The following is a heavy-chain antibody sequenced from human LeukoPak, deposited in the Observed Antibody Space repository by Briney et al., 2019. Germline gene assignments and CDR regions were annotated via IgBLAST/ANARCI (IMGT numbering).Heavy chain of an antibody. J-gene: IGHJ3*02. CDR2: IYTSGST. D-gene: IGHD3-22*01. V-gene: IGHV4-4*09. Sequence: SETLSLTCTVSGGSISSYYWSWIRQPLGRGLEWIGYIYTSGSTNYNPSLKSRVTISVDTSNNQCSLKLSSVTAADTAVYYCASGAYYDSGDDAFDIWGQGTMVTVSS. CDR1: GGSISSYY. CDR3: ASGAYYDSGDDAFDI.